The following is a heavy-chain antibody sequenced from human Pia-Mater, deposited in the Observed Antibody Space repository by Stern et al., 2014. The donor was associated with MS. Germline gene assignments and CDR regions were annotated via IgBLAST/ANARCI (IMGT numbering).Heavy chain of an antibody. J-gene: IGHJ5*02. Sequence: EVQLEESGAEVKKPGESLRISCKGSGYKFINYWIGWVRQMPGKGLEWMGIIYSDDSDTRYSPSFQAQVTLSADKSDSTPHTQRSSLKASDPAFYYWATAIYSSGWGGWFDPWGQGTLVTVSS. CDR3: ATAIYSSGWGGWFDP. V-gene: IGHV5-51*01. CDR1: GYKFINYW. CDR2: IYSDDSDT. D-gene: IGHD6-19*01.